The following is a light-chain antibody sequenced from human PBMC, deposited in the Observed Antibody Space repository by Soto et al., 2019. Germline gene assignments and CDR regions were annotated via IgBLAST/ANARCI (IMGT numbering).Light chain of an antibody. CDR2: EVT. CDR3: CSYAGAFTYV. V-gene: IGLV2-14*01. CDR1: SSDIGNYNS. Sequence: QSVLTQPASVSGSPGQSITIPCTGASSDIGNYNSVSWYQQHPGKAPKLIIYEVTNRPSGVSDRFSGSKSGNTASLTISGLQAEDEADYYCCSYAGAFTYVFGSGTRSPS. J-gene: IGLJ1*01.